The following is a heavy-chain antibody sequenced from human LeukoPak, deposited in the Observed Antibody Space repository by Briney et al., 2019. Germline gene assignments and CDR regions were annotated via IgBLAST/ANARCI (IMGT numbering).Heavy chain of an antibody. CDR2: IYYSGST. CDR1: GGSISSYY. V-gene: IGHV4-59*01. D-gene: IGHD3-10*01. CDR3: ARALLWFGGLSYYFDY. J-gene: IGHJ4*02. Sequence: SETLSLTCTVSGGSISSYYWSWIRQPPGKGLEWIGYIYYSGSTNYNPSLKSRVTISVDTSKNQFSLKLSSVTAADTAVYYCARALLWFGGLSYYFDYWGQETLVTVSS.